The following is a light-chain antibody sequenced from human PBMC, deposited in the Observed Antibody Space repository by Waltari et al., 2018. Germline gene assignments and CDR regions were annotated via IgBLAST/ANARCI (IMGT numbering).Light chain of an antibody. CDR2: GAS. J-gene: IGKJ3*01. CDR3: QQFGSSPPHIT. V-gene: IGKV3-20*01. CDR1: QTVSSIY. Sequence: EIVLTQSPGTLSLSPGESATLSCRASQTVSSIYLAWYQQKPGQAPRLLIYGASSRATGIPDRFSGSESGTDFTLTISRLEPEDFAVYYCQQFGSSPPHITFGPGTKVDIK.